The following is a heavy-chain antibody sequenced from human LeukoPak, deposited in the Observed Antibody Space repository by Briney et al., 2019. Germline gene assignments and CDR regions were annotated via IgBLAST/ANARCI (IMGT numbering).Heavy chain of an antibody. CDR3: ASLDTAKQPLANH. V-gene: IGHV3-7*03. Sequence: GGSLRLSCTASGFSFSSFWMSWVRQAPGKGLEWVANIREERGQEYYVDSVKGRFTISKNSAKNSLYLQMNTLRVEDTAMYYCASLDTAKQPLANHWGQGTLVTVSS. CDR1: GFSFSSFW. J-gene: IGHJ5*02. CDR2: IREERGQE. D-gene: IGHD5-18*01.